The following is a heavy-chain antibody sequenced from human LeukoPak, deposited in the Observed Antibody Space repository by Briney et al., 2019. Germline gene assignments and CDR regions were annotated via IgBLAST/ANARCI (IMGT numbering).Heavy chain of an antibody. J-gene: IGHJ4*02. D-gene: IGHD2-21*01. Sequence: GGSLRLSCTVSGFTASSNSMSWVRQAPGKGLEWVSSISSSSSYIYYADSVKGRFTISRDNAKNSLYLQMNSLRAEDTAVYYCASYLPEDYWGQETLVTVSS. CDR2: ISSSSSYI. V-gene: IGHV3-21*01. CDR1: GFTASSNS. CDR3: ASYLPEDY.